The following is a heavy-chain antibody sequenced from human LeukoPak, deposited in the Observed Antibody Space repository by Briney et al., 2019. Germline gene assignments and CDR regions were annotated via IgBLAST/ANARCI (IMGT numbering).Heavy chain of an antibody. CDR1: GGSISSSSYY. Sequence: SETLSLTCTVSGGSISSSSYYWGWLRQPPGKGLEWIGSIYYSGSTYYNPSLKSRVTISVDTSKNQFSLKLSSVTAADTAVYYCARDQFWSGYYTPDYWGQGTLVTVSS. CDR3: ARDQFWSGYYTPDY. D-gene: IGHD3-3*01. J-gene: IGHJ4*02. CDR2: IYYSGST. V-gene: IGHV4-39*07.